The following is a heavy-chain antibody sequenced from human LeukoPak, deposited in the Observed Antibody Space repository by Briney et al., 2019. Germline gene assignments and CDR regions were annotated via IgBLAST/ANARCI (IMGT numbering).Heavy chain of an antibody. J-gene: IGHJ6*02. CDR1: GFTFSSYS. Sequence: GGSLRLSCAASGFTFSSYSMNWVRQAPGKGLEWVSSISSSSSYIYYADSVKGRFTISRDNAKNSLYLQMNSLRAEDTAVYYCARDPSRRSPIWADVWGQGTTVTVSS. CDR3: ARDPSRRSPIWADV. V-gene: IGHV3-21*01. D-gene: IGHD2-21*01. CDR2: ISSSSSYI.